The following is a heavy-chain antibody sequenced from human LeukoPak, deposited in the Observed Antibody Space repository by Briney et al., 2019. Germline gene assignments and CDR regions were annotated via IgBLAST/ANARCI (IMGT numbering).Heavy chain of an antibody. Sequence: GGSLRLSCAASGFTFSSYGMSWVRQAPGKGLEWVSAISGSGGSTYYADSVKGRFTISRDNSKNTLYLQMNSLRAEDTAVYYCAKDLEAARPWGTAFDIWGQGTMVTVSS. D-gene: IGHD6-6*01. J-gene: IGHJ3*02. CDR3: AKDLEAARPWGTAFDI. CDR2: ISGSGGST. CDR1: GFTFSSYG. V-gene: IGHV3-23*01.